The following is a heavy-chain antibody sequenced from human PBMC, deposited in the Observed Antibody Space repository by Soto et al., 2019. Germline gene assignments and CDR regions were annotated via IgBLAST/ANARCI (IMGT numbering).Heavy chain of an antibody. CDR2: INPNSGGT. V-gene: IGHV1-2*02. CDR3: ARAFASGSYGYCYGMDV. D-gene: IGHD3-10*01. J-gene: IGHJ6*01. Sequence: ASVKVSCKASGYTFTGYYMHWVRQAPGQGLEWMGWINPNSGGTNYAQKFQGRVTMTRDTSISTAYMELSRLRSDDTAVYYCARAFASGSYGYCYGMDVWGQVTTVTVSS. CDR1: GYTFTGYY.